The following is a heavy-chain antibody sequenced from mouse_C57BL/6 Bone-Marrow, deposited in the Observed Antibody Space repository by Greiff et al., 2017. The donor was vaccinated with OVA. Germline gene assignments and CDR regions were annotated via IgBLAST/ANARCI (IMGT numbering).Heavy chain of an antibody. J-gene: IGHJ2*01. D-gene: IGHD2-10*01. Sequence: EVQLLESGGGLVQPGGSMKLSCVASGFTFSNYWMNWVRQSPEQGLEWVAQIRLKSDNYATHYAESVKGRFTISRADSKSSVYLQMNNLRAEDTVIYYCTAYYGNYPGYCDYWGQGTTLTVSS. CDR3: TAYYGNYPGYCDY. V-gene: IGHV6-3*01. CDR1: GFTFSNYW. CDR2: IRLKSDNYAT.